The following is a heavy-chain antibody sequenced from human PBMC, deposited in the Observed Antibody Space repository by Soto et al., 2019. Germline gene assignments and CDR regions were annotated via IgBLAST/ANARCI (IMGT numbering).Heavy chain of an antibody. CDR2: ISAYNGNT. Sequence: ASVKVSCKASGYTFTSSGISWLRLAPGQGLEWMGWISAYNGNTNYAQKLQGRVTMTTDTSTSTAYMELRSLRSDDTAVYYCARDENIVVVVAAPYYYGMDVWGQGTTVTVSS. D-gene: IGHD2-15*01. CDR3: ARDENIVVVVAAPYYYGMDV. J-gene: IGHJ6*02. V-gene: IGHV1-18*01. CDR1: GYTFTSSG.